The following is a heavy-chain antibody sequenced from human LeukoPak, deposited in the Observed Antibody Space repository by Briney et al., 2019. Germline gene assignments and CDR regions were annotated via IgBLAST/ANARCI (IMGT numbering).Heavy chain of an antibody. CDR2: IFHTGSA. J-gene: IGHJ4*02. D-gene: IGHD3-16*01. CDR3: ASPRGTYIDY. Sequence: PSETLSLTCAVSGYSISTGYFWGWIRQSPGQGLEWIGSIFHTGSASYNPSLKSRATLSVDTSKNEFSLKLTSVSAADTAIYYCASPRGTYIDYSGQGTLVIVSS. V-gene: IGHV4-38-2*01. CDR1: GYSISTGYF.